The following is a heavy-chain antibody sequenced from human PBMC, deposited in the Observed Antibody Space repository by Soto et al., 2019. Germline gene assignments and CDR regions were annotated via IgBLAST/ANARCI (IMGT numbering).Heavy chain of an antibody. CDR2: TIPAFGTA. CDR1: GARDTFSNYG. J-gene: IGHJ4*02. CDR3: SRHDKTAMPPLDS. V-gene: IGHV1-69*06. D-gene: IGHD1-1*01. Sequence: QVHLVQSGAEVKSPGSAVKVSCQVSGARDTFSNYGLNWVRQAPGQGLEWMGGTIPAFGTANYAEKCQGRVTITADTSTTTAYMELSSLRSDDTAVYYCSRHDKTAMPPLDSWGQGTLVSVST.